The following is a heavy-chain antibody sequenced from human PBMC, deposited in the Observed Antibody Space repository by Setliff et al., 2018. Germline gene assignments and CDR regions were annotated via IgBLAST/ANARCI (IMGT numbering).Heavy chain of an antibody. CDR2: FYPGDSDT. J-gene: IGHJ3*01. CDR3: TRHEDRNKCTSSSCYRENDAFDV. D-gene: IGHD2-2*01. Sequence: GESLKISCKASGYIFTNYWIGWVRQMPGKGLEWMGVFYPGDSDTRYSPSFQGQVTISADKSINTAYLQWSSLKASDTAIYYCTRHEDRNKCTSSSCYRENDAFDVWGQGAMVTVSS. CDR1: GYIFTNYW. V-gene: IGHV5-51*01.